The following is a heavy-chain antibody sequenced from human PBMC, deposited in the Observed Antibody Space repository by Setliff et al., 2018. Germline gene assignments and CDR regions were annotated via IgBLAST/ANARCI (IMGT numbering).Heavy chain of an antibody. V-gene: IGHV3-21*06. D-gene: IGHD3-16*01. CDR2: ISSTGNYI. CDR1: GFAFSTYT. J-gene: IGHJ4*02. CDR3: ARDRGGGLYDY. Sequence: GSLRLSCAASGFAFSTYTMNWVRLAPGKGLEWVSSISSTGNYIHYADSVRGRFTISRDNAKNSLYLQMDSLRVEDTAMYFCARDRGGGLYDYWGRGTLVTVSS.